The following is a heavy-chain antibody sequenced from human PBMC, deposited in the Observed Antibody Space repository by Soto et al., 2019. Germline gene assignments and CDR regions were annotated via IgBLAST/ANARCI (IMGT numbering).Heavy chain of an antibody. CDR2: IIPIFGTA. D-gene: IGHD2-15*01. J-gene: IGHJ4*02. CDR1: GGTFSSYA. Sequence: SVKVSCKASGGTFSSYAVSWVRQAPGQGLEWMGGIIPIFGTANYAQKFQGRVTITADESTSTAYMELSSLRAEDTAVYYCARDCSGGSCYSFDYWGQGTLVTVSS. CDR3: ARDCSGGSCYSFDY. V-gene: IGHV1-69*13.